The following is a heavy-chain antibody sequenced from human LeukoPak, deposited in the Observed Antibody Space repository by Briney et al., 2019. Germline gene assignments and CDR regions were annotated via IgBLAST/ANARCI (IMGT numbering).Heavy chain of an antibody. CDR3: ARLDYYDSSGYYSLRDYGMDV. Sequence: GESLKISCKGSGYSFTSYRIGWVRQMPGKGLEWMGIIYPGDSDTRYSPSFQGQVTISADKSISTAYLQWSSLKASDTAMYYCARLDYYDSSGYYSLRDYGMDVWGQGTTVTVSS. CDR2: IYPGDSDT. V-gene: IGHV5-51*01. J-gene: IGHJ6*02. D-gene: IGHD3-22*01. CDR1: GYSFTSYR.